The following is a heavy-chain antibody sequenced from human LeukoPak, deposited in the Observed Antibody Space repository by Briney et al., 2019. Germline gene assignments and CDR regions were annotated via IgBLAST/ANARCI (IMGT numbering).Heavy chain of an antibody. CDR1: GFTVSSNY. CDR2: IYSGGST. J-gene: IGHJ3*02. V-gene: IGHV3-66*01. Sequence: GGSLRLSCAASGFTVSSNYMSWVRQAPGKGLEWVSIIYSGGSTYYADSVKGRFTISRDSSKNTLYLQMGSLRAEDTAVYYCARSEGDYASFDIWGQGTMVTVSS. CDR3: ARSEGDYASFDI. D-gene: IGHD4-17*01.